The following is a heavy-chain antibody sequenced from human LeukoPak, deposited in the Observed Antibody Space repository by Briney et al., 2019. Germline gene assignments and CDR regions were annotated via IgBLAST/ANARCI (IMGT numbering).Heavy chain of an antibody. D-gene: IGHD2-2*01. J-gene: IGHJ3*02. CDR3: ARVCSSTSCRDAFDI. CDR1: GGSISSSNW. V-gene: IGHV4-4*02. CDR2: IYHSGST. Sequence: SGTLSLTCAVSGGSISSSNWWSWVRQPPGKGLEWIGEIYHSGSTNYNPSLKSRVTISVDTSKNQFSLKLSSVTAADTAVYYCARVCSSTSCRDAFDIWGQGTMVTVSS.